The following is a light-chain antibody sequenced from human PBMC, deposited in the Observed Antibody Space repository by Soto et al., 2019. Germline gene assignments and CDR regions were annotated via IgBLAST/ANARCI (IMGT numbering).Light chain of an antibody. Sequence: DIVMTQSPLSLPVTPGEPASISCRSSQSLLHSNGYNYLDWYLQKPGQSPQLLIYLGSNRASGVPDRFSGGGSGTDFTLKISRVEAEDVGVYYCMQALQTPRTFGQGTTVEIK. CDR2: LGS. J-gene: IGKJ1*01. V-gene: IGKV2-28*01. CDR1: QSLLHSNGYNY. CDR3: MQALQTPRT.